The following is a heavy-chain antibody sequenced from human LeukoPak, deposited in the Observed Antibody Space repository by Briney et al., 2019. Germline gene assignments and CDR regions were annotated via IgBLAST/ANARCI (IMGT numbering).Heavy chain of an antibody. CDR2: LSGSGITT. CDR1: GFTFSNSA. J-gene: IGHJ4*01. Sequence: PGGSLRLSCAAFGFTFSNSAMSWVRQAPGKGLEWVSTLSGSGITTYYADSVKGRFTISRDNSKNTLYLQMNSLRAEDTAVYYCAKGIYSSGWSYFDYWGHGTLDTVSS. CDR3: AKGIYSSGWSYFDY. V-gene: IGHV3-23*01. D-gene: IGHD6-19*01.